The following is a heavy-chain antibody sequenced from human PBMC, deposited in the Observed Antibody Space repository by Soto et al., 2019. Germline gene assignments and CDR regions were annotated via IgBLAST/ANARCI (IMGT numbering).Heavy chain of an antibody. CDR3: ARTNSRGQWAAWY. CDR1: GDSLTRGSYF. CDR2: INSRGNT. V-gene: IGHV4-61*01. D-gene: IGHD3-22*01. J-gene: IGHJ4*02. Sequence: SGTPSLTCTVSGDSLTRGSYFWGFVPKPPGKGLEWIGNINSRGNTDYNPSLKSRVTISIDASKNQFSLKLSSVTAADTAMYYCARTNSRGQWAAWYWGQGTLVTVS.